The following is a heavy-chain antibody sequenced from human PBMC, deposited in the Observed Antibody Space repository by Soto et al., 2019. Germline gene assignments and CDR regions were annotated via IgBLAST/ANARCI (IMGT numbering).Heavy chain of an antibody. CDR1: GYTFTSYA. D-gene: IGHD6-19*01. J-gene: IGHJ4*02. CDR2: INAGNGNT. V-gene: IGHV1-3*01. CDR3: ASRPQLYSSGWYGWFY. Sequence: ASVKVSCKASGYTFTSYAMHWVRQAPGQRLEWMGWINAGNGNTKYSQKFQGRVTITRDTSASTAYMELSSLRSEDTAVYYCASRPQLYSSGWYGWFYWGQGTLVTVSS.